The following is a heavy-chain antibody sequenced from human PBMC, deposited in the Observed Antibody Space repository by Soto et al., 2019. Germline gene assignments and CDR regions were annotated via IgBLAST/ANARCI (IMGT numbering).Heavy chain of an antibody. CDR3: AKNQERELPRVIDF. J-gene: IGHJ4*02. Sequence: GGSLRLSCATSGLTFSNYAMSWVRQAPGGGLEWVSSMSGSSSTTYYADSVRGRFTSSRDRSKNTLYLQMSSLRAEDTALYYCAKNQERELPRVIDFWGQGTLVTVSS. CDR2: MSGSSSTT. D-gene: IGHD1-7*01. CDR1: GLTFSNYA. V-gene: IGHV3-23*01.